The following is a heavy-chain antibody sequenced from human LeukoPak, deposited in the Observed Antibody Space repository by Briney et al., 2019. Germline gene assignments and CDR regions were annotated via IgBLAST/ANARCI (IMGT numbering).Heavy chain of an antibody. D-gene: IGHD5-18*01. CDR3: ARALSYSYGSMDF. Sequence: GGSLRLSCAASGFTFSDYYMSWIRQAPGKGLEWVSYISNSGDTIYYADSVKGRFTISRDNAKNSLYLQMNSLRVEDTAVYYCARALSYSYGSMDFWGQGTLVIVSS. V-gene: IGHV3-11*04. CDR1: GFTFSDYY. CDR2: ISNSGDTI. J-gene: IGHJ4*02.